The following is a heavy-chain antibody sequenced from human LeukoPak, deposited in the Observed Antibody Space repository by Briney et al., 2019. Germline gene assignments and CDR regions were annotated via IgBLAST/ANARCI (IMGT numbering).Heavy chain of an antibody. CDR3: AGPDYGGNYYFDY. CDR2: IKQDGSEK. V-gene: IGHV3-7*01. D-gene: IGHD4-23*01. CDR1: GFTFSSYW. J-gene: IGHJ4*02. Sequence: PGGSLRLSCAASGFTFSSYWMHWVRQAPGKGLEWVANIKQDGSEKYYVDSVKGRFTISRDNAKNSLYLQMNSLRAEDAAVYYCAGPDYGGNYYFDYWGQGTLVTVSS.